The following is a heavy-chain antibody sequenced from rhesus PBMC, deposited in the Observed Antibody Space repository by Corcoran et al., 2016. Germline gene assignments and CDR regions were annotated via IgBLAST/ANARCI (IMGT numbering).Heavy chain of an antibody. D-gene: IGHD4-23*01. Sequence: QGKLQESGTGLVKLSETLSLTCAVSGYSISRNYWNWIRQPPEKGLEWIGSIYGSGGSNYLNPSLKSRVTLSVDTSKSQFSLKLSSVTAADTAVYYCARGGTVTTDFDYWGQGVLVTVSS. J-gene: IGHJ4*01. CDR2: IYGSGGSN. V-gene: IGHV4S14*01. CDR3: ARGGTVTTDFDY. CDR1: GYSISRNY.